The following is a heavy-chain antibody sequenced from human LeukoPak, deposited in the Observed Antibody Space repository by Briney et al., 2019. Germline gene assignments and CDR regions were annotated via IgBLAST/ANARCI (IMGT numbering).Heavy chain of an antibody. D-gene: IGHD2-8*01. CDR1: GFTFSSFG. CDR2: IRYDGSNK. Sequence: GGSLRLSCAASGFTFSSFGMQWVRQAPGKGLEWVAFIRYDGSNKYYADSVKGRFTISRDNSKNTLYLQMNSLRAEDTAVYDCAKDFMLGDAFDIWGQGTMVTVSS. J-gene: IGHJ3*02. CDR3: AKDFMLGDAFDI. V-gene: IGHV3-30*02.